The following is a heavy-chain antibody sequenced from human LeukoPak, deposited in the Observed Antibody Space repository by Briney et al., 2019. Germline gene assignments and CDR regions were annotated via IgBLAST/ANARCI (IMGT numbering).Heavy chain of an antibody. J-gene: IGHJ4*02. CDR3: ARGGDSGYDLSY. CDR2: ISSTGSYI. Sequence: GGSLRLSCAASGFNLNSYMLNWVRQAPGKGLEWVSSISSTGSYIYYADSVKGRFTISRDNPGNVVYLQMDSLRAEDTAVYYCARGGDSGYDLSYWGQGTLVTVSS. D-gene: IGHD5-12*01. V-gene: IGHV3-21*01. CDR1: GFNLNSYM.